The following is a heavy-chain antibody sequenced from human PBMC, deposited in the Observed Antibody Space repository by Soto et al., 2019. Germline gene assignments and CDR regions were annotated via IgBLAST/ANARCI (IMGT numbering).Heavy chain of an antibody. CDR1: GGPFSGYL. CDR2: INHSGST. D-gene: IGHD6-19*01. Sequence: SETLYLTCAVYGGPFSGYLWSWIRQPPGKGLEWIGEINHSGSTNYNPSLESRVTISVDTSKNQFSLKLSSVTAADTAVYYCASRYSSGFYGMDVWGQGTTVTVSS. J-gene: IGHJ6*02. V-gene: IGHV4-34*01. CDR3: ASRYSSGFYGMDV.